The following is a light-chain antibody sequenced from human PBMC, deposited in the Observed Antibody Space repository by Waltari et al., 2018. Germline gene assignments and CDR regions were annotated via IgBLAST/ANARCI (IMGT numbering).Light chain of an antibody. CDR3: QQYNDWPPMYT. V-gene: IGKV3-15*01. CDR1: QSVSTT. CDR2: GAS. J-gene: IGKJ2*01. Sequence: IVMPPSPATLSVSPGERATFTCRASQSVSTTLAWYQQKPGQAPRLLIYGASTRATGIPARFSGGGSGTEFTLTISSLQSEDFAVYYCQQYNDWPPMYTFGQGTKLDI.